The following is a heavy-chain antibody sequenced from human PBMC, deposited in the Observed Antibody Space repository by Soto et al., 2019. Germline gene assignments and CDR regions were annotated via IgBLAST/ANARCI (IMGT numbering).Heavy chain of an antibody. Sequence: HVHLVESGGGVVQPGRSLRLSCAASGFTFSTFALHWVRQAPGEGLEWVALISHDGRIEKYADSLKGRFTISRDNPKNTLYMQMDSLRLEDTGVYYCARDGLPDDFRSGGYWFDPWGQGTQVTVSS. J-gene: IGHJ5*02. D-gene: IGHD3-3*01. CDR1: GFTFSTFA. CDR3: ARDGLPDDFRSGGYWFDP. V-gene: IGHV3-30-3*01. CDR2: ISHDGRIE.